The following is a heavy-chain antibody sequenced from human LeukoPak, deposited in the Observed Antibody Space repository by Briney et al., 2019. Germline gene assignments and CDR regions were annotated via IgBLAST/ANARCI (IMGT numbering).Heavy chain of an antibody. CDR2: IYYSGST. D-gene: IGHD6-6*01. CDR1: GGSISSSSYY. Sequence: SETLSLTRTVSGGSISSSSYYWGWIRQPPGKGLEWIGSIYYSGSTYYNPSLKSRVTISVDTSKNQFSLKLSSVTAADTAVYYCARSLVIAARPDAFDIWGQGTMVTVSS. J-gene: IGHJ3*02. V-gene: IGHV4-39*01. CDR3: ARSLVIAARPDAFDI.